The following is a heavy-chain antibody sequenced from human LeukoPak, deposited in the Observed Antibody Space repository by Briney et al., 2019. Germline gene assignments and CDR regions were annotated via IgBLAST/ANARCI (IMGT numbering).Heavy chain of an antibody. J-gene: IGHJ4*02. CDR2: FDPEDGET. CDR3: ATRRGSYWGFDY. D-gene: IGHD1-26*01. Sequence: ASVKVSCKVSGYTLTELSMHWVRQAPGKGLEWMGGFDPEDGETICAQKFQGRVTMTEDTSTDTAYMELSSLRSEDTAVYYCATRRGSYWGFDYWGQGTVVTVSS. V-gene: IGHV1-24*01. CDR1: GYTLTELS.